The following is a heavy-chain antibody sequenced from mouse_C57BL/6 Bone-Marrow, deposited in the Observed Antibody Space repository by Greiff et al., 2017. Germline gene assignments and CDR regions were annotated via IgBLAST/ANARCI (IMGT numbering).Heavy chain of an antibody. D-gene: IGHD2-1*01. CDR3: ARNYGNQGFAY. V-gene: IGHV1-81*01. J-gene: IGHJ3*01. CDR2: IYPRSGNT. CDR1: GYTFTSYG. Sequence: VQLQESGAELARPGASVKLSCKASGYTFTSYGISWVKQRTGQGLEWIGEIYPRSGNTYYNEKFKGKATLTADKSSSTAYMELRSLTSVDSAVYFCARNYGNQGFAYWGQGTLVTVSA.